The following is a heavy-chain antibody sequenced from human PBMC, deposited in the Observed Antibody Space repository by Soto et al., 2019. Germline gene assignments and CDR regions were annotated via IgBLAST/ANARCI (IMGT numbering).Heavy chain of an antibody. CDR2: IYYSGST. Sequence: PSETLSLTCTVSGGSISSSSYYWGWIRQPPGKGLEWIGSIYYSGSTYYNPSLKSRVTISVDTSKNQFSLKLSSVTAADTAVYYCARHDYYGSGNLDYWGQGTLVTVSS. CDR1: GGSISSSSYY. CDR3: ARHDYYGSGNLDY. J-gene: IGHJ4*02. D-gene: IGHD3-10*01. V-gene: IGHV4-39*01.